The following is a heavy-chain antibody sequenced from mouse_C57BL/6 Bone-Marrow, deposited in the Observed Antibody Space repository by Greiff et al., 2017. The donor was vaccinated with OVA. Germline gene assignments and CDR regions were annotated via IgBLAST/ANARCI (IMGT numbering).Heavy chain of an antibody. D-gene: IGHD2-5*01. CDR2: INPNYGTT. J-gene: IGHJ3*01. Sequence: LQESGPELVKPGASVKISCKASGYSFTDYNMNWVKQSNGKSLEWIGVINPNYGTTSYNQKFKGKATLTVDQSSSTAYMQLNSLTSEDSAVYYCASWGNYSNYGFAYWGQGTLVTVSA. CDR3: ASWGNYSNYGFAY. CDR1: GYSFTDYN. V-gene: IGHV1-39*01.